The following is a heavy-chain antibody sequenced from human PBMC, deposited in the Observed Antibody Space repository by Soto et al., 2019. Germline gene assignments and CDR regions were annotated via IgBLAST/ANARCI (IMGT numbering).Heavy chain of an antibody. CDR3: ARQRTSVVTKAYFDV. J-gene: IGHJ4*02. D-gene: IGHD2-21*02. V-gene: IGHV4-39*01. Sequence: AETLSLSCTVTVDSTSSRSYYWGWSRQPPGKGLEWIGSIYYSGSTYNNPSLRSRVSMSIDTSKDQFSLKLKSVTAADTALYFCARQRTSVVTKAYFDVWGPGSMVTVSS. CDR1: VDSTSSRSYY. CDR2: IYYSGST.